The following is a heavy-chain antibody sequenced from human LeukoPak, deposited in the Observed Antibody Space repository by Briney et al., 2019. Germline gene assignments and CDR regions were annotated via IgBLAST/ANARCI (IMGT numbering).Heavy chain of an antibody. D-gene: IGHD3-3*01. CDR3: ARGDYDFWSGYPFDY. Sequence: AASVKVSCKAFGYTFTGYFMHWVRQAPGQGLEWMGRISPNTGGTKYTQNLQGRVTMTRDTSISTAYMELSRLRSDDTAVYYCARGDYDFWSGYPFDYWGQGTLVTVSS. J-gene: IGHJ4*02. CDR2: ISPNTGGT. V-gene: IGHV1-2*06. CDR1: GYTFTGYF.